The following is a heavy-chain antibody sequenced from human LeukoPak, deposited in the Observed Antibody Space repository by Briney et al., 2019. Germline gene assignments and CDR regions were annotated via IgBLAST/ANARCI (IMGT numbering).Heavy chain of an antibody. Sequence: GGSLRPSCAASGFTFSSYEMNWVRQAPGKGLEWVSYISSSGSTIYYADSVKGRFTISRDNAKNSLYLQMNSLRAEDTAVYYCARVYREYYDSSGYYNWFDPWGQGTLVTVSS. CDR3: ARVYREYYDSSGYYNWFDP. CDR1: GFTFSSYE. J-gene: IGHJ5*02. V-gene: IGHV3-48*03. CDR2: ISSSGSTI. D-gene: IGHD3-22*01.